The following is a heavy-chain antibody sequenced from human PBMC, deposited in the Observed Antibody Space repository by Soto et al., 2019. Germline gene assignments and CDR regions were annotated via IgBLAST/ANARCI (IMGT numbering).Heavy chain of an antibody. CDR2: ISYDGSNK. V-gene: IGHV3-30*18. CDR3: AKDLDVVVTAYRYYYYYGMDV. CDR1: GFTFSSYG. J-gene: IGHJ6*02. D-gene: IGHD2-21*02. Sequence: GGSLRLSCAASGFTFSSYGMHWVRQAPGKGLEWVAVISYDGSNKYYADSVKGRLTISRDNSKNTLYLQMNSLRAEDTAVYYCAKDLDVVVTAYRYYYYYGMDVWGQGTTVTVSS.